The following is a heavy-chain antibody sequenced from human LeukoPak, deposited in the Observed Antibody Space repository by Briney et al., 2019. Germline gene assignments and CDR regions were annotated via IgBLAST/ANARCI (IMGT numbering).Heavy chain of an antibody. CDR2: ISAYNGNT. Sequence: ASVKVSCKASGYTFTSYGISWVRQAPGQGLEWMGRISAYNGNTNYAQKLQGRVAMTTDTSTSTAYMELGSLRSDDTAVYYCARGRCCSGGSCYPLTRNTFDNGGQGPLVTFSS. V-gene: IGHV1-18*01. J-gene: IGHJ4*02. D-gene: IGHD2-15*01. CDR1: GYTFTSYG. CDR3: ARGRCCSGGSCYPLTRNTFDN.